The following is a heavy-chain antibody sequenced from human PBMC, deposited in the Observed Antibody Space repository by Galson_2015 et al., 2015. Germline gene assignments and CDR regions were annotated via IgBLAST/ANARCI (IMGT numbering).Heavy chain of an antibody. CDR2: INPNSGGT. CDR1: GYTFTAYY. Sequence: SVKVSCKASGYTFTAYYMHWVRQAPGQGLEWMGRINPNSGGTNYAQKFQGRVTMTRDTSINTAYMGLSSLRSDDTAVYYCAREDDGFDVWGQGTMVTVSS. V-gene: IGHV1-2*06. CDR3: AREDDGFDV. J-gene: IGHJ3*01.